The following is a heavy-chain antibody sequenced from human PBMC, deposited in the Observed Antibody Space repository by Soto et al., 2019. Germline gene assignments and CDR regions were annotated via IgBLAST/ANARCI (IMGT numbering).Heavy chain of an antibody. V-gene: IGHV1-69*13. D-gene: IGHD2-15*01. CDR1: GGTFSSYA. CDR3: ARYCSGGSCYSYYYYGMDV. J-gene: IGHJ6*02. CDR2: IIPIFGTA. Sequence: SVKVSCKASGGTFSSYAISSVRQAPGQGLEWMGGIIPIFGTANYAQKFQGRVTITADESTSTAYMELSSLRSEDTAVYYCARYCSGGSCYSYYYYGMDVWGQGTTVTVSS.